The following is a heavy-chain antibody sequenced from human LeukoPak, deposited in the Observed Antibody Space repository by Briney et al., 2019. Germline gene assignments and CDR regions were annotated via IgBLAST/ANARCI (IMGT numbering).Heavy chain of an antibody. CDR3: ARGLEMTTVVNGDY. V-gene: IGHV1-8*02. CDR1: GYTFTSYG. J-gene: IGHJ4*02. Sequence: ASVKVSCKASGYTFTSYGISWVRQAPGQGLEWMGWMNPNSGNTGYAQKFQGRVTMTRNTSISTAYMELSSLRSEDTAVYYCARGLEMTTVVNGDYWGQGTLVTVSS. D-gene: IGHD4-23*01. CDR2: MNPNSGNT.